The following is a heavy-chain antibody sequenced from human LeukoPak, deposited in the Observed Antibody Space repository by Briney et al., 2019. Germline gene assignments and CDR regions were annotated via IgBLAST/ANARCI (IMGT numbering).Heavy chain of an antibody. V-gene: IGHV3-23*01. CDR3: AEARSHSSGCNY. J-gene: IGHJ4*02. CDR2: ISGSGGST. CDR1: GFTFSSYA. Sequence: GGSLRLSCAASGFTFSSYAMSWVRQAPGKGLEWVSAISGSGGSTYYADSVKGRFTISRDNSKNTLYLQMNSLRAEDTAVYYCAEARSHSSGCNYWGQGTLVTVSS. D-gene: IGHD6-19*01.